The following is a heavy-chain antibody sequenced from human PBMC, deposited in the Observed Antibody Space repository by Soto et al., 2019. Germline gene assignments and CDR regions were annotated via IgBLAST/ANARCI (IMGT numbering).Heavy chain of an antibody. CDR2: IRTDNGNT. D-gene: IGHD3-22*01. V-gene: IGHV1-18*04. J-gene: IGHJ3*02. CDR1: GHTLSSYG. CDR3: ASLGRRGYRDAFAI. Sequence: ASVKVSCKASGHTLSSYGISWVRQAPGQGLEWMGWIRTDNGNTNYAQKVQGRVTMTTDTSTSTAYVEVRSLRSDDTAVYYCASLGRRGYRDAFAIWGQGTMVTVSS.